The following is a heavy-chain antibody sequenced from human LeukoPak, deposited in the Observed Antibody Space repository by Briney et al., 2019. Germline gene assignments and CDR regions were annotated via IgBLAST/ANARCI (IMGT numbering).Heavy chain of an antibody. CDR3: ARGGSSSSWYPFDY. Sequence: GGSLRLSCAASGFTFSNAWMNWVRQAPGKGLEWVGRIKSKSDGGTTDYAAPVKGRFTISRDDSKNTLYSQMNSLKTEDTAVYYCARGGSSSSWYPFDYWGQGTLVTVSS. CDR1: GFTFSNAW. J-gene: IGHJ4*02. D-gene: IGHD6-13*01. CDR2: IKSKSDGGTT. V-gene: IGHV3-15*01.